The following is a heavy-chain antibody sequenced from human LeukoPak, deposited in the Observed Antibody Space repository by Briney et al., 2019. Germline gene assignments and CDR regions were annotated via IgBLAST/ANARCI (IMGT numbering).Heavy chain of an antibody. D-gene: IGHD3-22*01. CDR1: GGSISSYY. V-gene: IGHV4-59*01. CDR2: IYYSGST. J-gene: IGHJ6*02. Sequence: SETLSLTCTVSGGSISSYYWSWIRQPPGKGLEWIGYIYYSGSTNYNPSLKSRVTISVDTSKNQFSLKLSSVTAADTAAYYCARGRRYYDTSGTVYYDTMDVWGQGTTVTVSS. CDR3: ARGRRYYDTSGTVYYDTMDV.